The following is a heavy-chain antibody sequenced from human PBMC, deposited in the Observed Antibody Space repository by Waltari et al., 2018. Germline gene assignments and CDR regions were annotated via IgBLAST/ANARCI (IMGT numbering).Heavy chain of an antibody. CDR3: AIQSLSSGNYE. CDR2: IRASADNT. D-gene: IGHD1-26*01. Sequence: EVQLLESGGGLVQPGGSLRLSCAASGFTFSSYDISWVRQAPGKGLEWVSNIRASADNTYYADSVKGRFTTSRDNSKNTLYLQMNSLRAEDTAVYFCAIQSLSSGNYEWGQGTLVTVSS. J-gene: IGHJ4*02. V-gene: IGHV3-23*01. CDR1: GFTFSSYD.